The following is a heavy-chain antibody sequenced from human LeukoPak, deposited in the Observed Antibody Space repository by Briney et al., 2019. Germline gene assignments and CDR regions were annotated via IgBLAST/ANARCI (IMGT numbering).Heavy chain of an antibody. CDR3: ARGRRRGPKYQLPLSGMDV. V-gene: IGHV4-34*01. D-gene: IGHD2-2*01. CDR2: INHSGST. Sequence: SETLSLTCAVYGGSFSGYYWSWIRQPPGKGLEWIGEINHSGSTNYNPSLKSRVTISVDTSKNQFSLKLSSVTAADTAVYYCARGRRRGPKYQLPLSGMDVWGQGTTVTVSS. J-gene: IGHJ6*02. CDR1: GGSFSGYY.